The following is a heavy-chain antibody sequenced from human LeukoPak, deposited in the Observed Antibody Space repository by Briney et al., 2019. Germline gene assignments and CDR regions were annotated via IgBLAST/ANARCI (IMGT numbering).Heavy chain of an antibody. J-gene: IGHJ4*02. Sequence: SQTLSLTCAVSGGSISSGGYSWSWIRQPPGKGLEWIVYIYHSGSTYYNPSLKSRVTISVDRSKNQFSLKLSSVTAADTAVYYCARDGNTPHWGQGTLVTVSS. D-gene: IGHD1-7*01. CDR2: IYHSGST. CDR3: ARDGNTPH. V-gene: IGHV4-30-2*01. CDR1: GGSISSGGYS.